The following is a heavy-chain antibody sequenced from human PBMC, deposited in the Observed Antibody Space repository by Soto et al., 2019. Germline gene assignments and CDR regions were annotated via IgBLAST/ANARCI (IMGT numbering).Heavy chain of an antibody. Sequence: GGSLRLSCAASGFTFSNAWMSWVRQAPGKGLEWVGRIKSKTDGGPTDYAAPVKGRFTISRDDSKNTLYLQMNSLKTEDTDVYYCTTSRPGNWVVTAIQDAFDIWGQGTMVTVSS. D-gene: IGHD2-21*02. CDR3: TTSRPGNWVVTAIQDAFDI. J-gene: IGHJ3*02. V-gene: IGHV3-15*01. CDR2: IKSKTDGGPT. CDR1: GFTFSNAW.